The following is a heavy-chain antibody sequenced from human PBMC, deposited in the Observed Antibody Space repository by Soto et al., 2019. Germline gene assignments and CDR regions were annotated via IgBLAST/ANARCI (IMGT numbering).Heavy chain of an antibody. CDR1: GGSFSGYY. Sequence: QVQLQQWGAGLLKPSETLSLTCAVYGGSFSGYYWNWIRQPPGKGLEWIGEINNSGSTNYNPSLKSRVTISVDTSKNQFSLKLRSVTAADTAVYYCARGWGRIFDYWGQGTLVSVSS. J-gene: IGHJ4*02. D-gene: IGHD7-27*01. CDR2: INNSGST. CDR3: ARGWGRIFDY. V-gene: IGHV4-34*01.